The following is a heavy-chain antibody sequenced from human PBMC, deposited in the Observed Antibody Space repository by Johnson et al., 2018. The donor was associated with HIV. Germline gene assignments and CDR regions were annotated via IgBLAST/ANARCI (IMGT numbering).Heavy chain of an antibody. D-gene: IGHD5-24*01. J-gene: IGHJ3*02. CDR1: GFTFSSYW. CDR2: IKEDGSED. V-gene: IGHV3-7*02. CDR3: ARACRDGYTCDAFDI. Sequence: VQLVESGGGLVQPGGSLRLSCAASGFTFSSYWMSWVRQAPGKGLEWLANIKEDGSEDYYADSVKGRFPISRDNSKNTLYLQMNSLRAEDTALYYCARACRDGYTCDAFDIWGQGTMVTVSS.